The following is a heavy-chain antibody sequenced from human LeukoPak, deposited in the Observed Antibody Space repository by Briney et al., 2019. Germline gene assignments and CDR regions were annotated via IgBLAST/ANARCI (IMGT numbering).Heavy chain of an antibody. V-gene: IGHV3-21*01. CDR1: GFTFSSYT. Sequence: GRSLRLSCAASGFTFSSYTMNWVRQAPGKGLEWVSSISGISSYLYYADSVEGRFTISRDNAKNSVYLQMNSLSAEDTAVYYCVRDATYYYYAMDVWGQGTTVTVSS. CDR2: ISGISSYL. CDR3: VRDATYYYYAMDV. J-gene: IGHJ6*02.